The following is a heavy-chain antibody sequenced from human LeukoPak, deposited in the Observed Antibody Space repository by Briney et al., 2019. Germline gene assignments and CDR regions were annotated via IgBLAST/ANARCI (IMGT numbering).Heavy chain of an antibody. CDR2: INTNTGNP. D-gene: IGHD5-18*01. J-gene: IGHJ4*02. CDR3: AGGSYGYYFDY. V-gene: IGHV7-4-1*02. Sequence: GASVKVSCKASGYTFTSYAMNWVGQAPGQGLEWMGWINTNTGNPTYAQGFTGRFVFSLDTSVSTAYLQISSLKAEDTAVYYCAGGSYGYYFDYWGQGTLVTVSS. CDR1: GYTFTSYA.